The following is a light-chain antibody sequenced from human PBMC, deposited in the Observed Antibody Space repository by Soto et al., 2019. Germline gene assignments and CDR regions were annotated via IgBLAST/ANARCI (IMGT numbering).Light chain of an antibody. J-gene: IGLJ3*02. Sequence: QSVLTQPPSASGTPGQRVTISCSGSSSNIGSNTVNWYQQLPGTAPKLLIYSNNQRPSGVPVRFSGSKSGTSASLAISWLQSEDEADYYCAAWDDSLNGWVFGGGTKLTVL. CDR1: SSNIGSNT. V-gene: IGLV1-44*01. CDR2: SNN. CDR3: AAWDDSLNGWV.